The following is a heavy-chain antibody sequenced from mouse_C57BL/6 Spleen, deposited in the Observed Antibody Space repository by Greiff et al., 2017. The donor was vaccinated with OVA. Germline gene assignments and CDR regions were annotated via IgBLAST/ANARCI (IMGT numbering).Heavy chain of an antibody. CDR1: GYTFTDYN. Sequence: EVQVVESGPELVKPGASVKMSCKASGYTFTDYNMHWVKQSHGKSLEWIGYINPNNGGTSYNQKFKGKATLTVNKSSSTAYMELRSLTSEDSAVYYCARWDSNYSWFAYWGQGTLVTVSA. CDR3: ARWDSNYSWFAY. D-gene: IGHD2-5*01. V-gene: IGHV1-22*01. CDR2: INPNNGGT. J-gene: IGHJ3*01.